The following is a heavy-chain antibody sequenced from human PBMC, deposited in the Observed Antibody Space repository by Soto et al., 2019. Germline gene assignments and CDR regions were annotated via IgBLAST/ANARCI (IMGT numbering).Heavy chain of an antibody. D-gene: IGHD1-7*01. V-gene: IGHV3-23*01. CDR3: ARALTGTTNDYYYGMDV. J-gene: IGHJ6*02. CDR2: ISGSGGST. Sequence: GGSLRLSCAASGFTFSSYAMSWVRQAPGKGLEWVSAISGSGGSTYYADSVKGRFTISRDNSKNTLYLQMNSLRAEDTAVYYCARALTGTTNDYYYGMDVWGQGTTVTVSS. CDR1: GFTFSSYA.